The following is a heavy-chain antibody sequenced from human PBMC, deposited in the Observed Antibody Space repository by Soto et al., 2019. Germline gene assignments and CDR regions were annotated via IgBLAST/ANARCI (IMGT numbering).Heavy chain of an antibody. CDR1: GFTFSSYA. V-gene: IGHV3-23*01. Sequence: GGSLRLSCAASGFTFSSYAMSWVRQAPGKGLEWVSAISGSGGSTYYADSVKGRFTISRDNSKNTLYLQMNSLRAEDTAVYYCAKSCSHGSCYGYYYYMDVWGKGTTVTVSS. CDR2: ISGSGGST. D-gene: IGHD2-15*01. CDR3: AKSCSHGSCYGYYYYMDV. J-gene: IGHJ6*03.